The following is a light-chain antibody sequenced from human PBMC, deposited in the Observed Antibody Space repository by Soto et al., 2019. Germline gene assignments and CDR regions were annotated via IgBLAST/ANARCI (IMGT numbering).Light chain of an antibody. Sequence: QSALTQPASVSGSPGQSITISCAGTSSDIGAYKYVSWYQQHPGKAPKLIIYEVSDRPSGVSDRFSGSKSGNTASLSISGLQTEDEADYYCSSYTSRGTWVFGTGTKLTVL. J-gene: IGLJ1*01. CDR3: SSYTSRGTWV. V-gene: IGLV2-14*01. CDR2: EVS. CDR1: SSDIGAYKY.